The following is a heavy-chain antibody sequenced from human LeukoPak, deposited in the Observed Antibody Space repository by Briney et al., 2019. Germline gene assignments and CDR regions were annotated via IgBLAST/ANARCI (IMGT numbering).Heavy chain of an antibody. J-gene: IGHJ4*02. CDR1: GFTFSSYA. CDR3: ARGKEDSSSWYSY. Sequence: GGSLRLSCAASGFTFSSYAMHWVRQAPGKGLEWVAVISYDGSNKYYADSVKGRFTISRDNSKNTLYLQMNSLRAEDTAVYYCARGKEDSSSWYSYWGQGTLVTVSS. D-gene: IGHD6-13*01. CDR2: ISYDGSNK. V-gene: IGHV3-30-3*01.